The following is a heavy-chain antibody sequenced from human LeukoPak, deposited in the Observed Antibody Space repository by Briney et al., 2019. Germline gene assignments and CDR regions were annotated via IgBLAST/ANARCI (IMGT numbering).Heavy chain of an antibody. D-gene: IGHD3-10*01. CDR2: ISGSGGST. J-gene: IGHJ4*02. V-gene: IGHV3-23*01. CDR3: AKDMIYGSGSYYNPIFDY. Sequence: GGSLRLSCAASGFTVSSNYMSWVRQAPGKGLEWVSAISGSGGSTYYADSVKGRFTISRDNSKNTLYLQMNSLRAKDTAVYYCAKDMIYGSGSYYNPIFDYWGQGTLVTVSS. CDR1: GFTVSSNY.